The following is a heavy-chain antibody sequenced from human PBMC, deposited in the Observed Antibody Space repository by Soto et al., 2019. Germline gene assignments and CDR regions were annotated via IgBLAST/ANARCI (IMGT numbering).Heavy chain of an antibody. CDR2: IYPGDSDT. Sequence: PGESLKISCKGSGYTFPNYWIGWVRQMPGKGLEWMGIIYPGDSDTRYSPSFQGQVTISADKSISTAYLQWSSLKASDTAMYYCARPRRASFQLSIYFDYWGQGTLVTVSS. D-gene: IGHD3-16*02. V-gene: IGHV5-51*01. CDR3: ARPRRASFQLSIYFDY. J-gene: IGHJ4*02. CDR1: GYTFPNYW.